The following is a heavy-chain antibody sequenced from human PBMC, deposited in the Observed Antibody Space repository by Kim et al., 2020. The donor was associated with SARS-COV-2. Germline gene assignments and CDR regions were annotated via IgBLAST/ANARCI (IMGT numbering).Heavy chain of an antibody. D-gene: IGHD2-8*01. Sequence: STYSADSVKGRFTISRDNSKNTLYLQMNSLRAEDTAVYYCARGNGPLDYWGQGTLVTVSS. V-gene: IGHV3-53*01. CDR2: ST. CDR3: ARGNGPLDY. J-gene: IGHJ4*02.